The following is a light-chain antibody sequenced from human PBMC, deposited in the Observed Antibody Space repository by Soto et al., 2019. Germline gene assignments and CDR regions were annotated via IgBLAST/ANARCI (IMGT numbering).Light chain of an antibody. CDR3: SSYAGSNNVEV. Sequence: QSALTQPPSAAGAPGQSVTIAWTGASSDVGGYNYVSWYQQHPGKAPKHMIYEVSKRPSGVPDRFSGSKSGNTASLTVSGLQAEDEADYYCSSYAGSNNVEVFGTGTNVTVL. V-gene: IGLV2-8*01. CDR2: EVS. J-gene: IGLJ1*01. CDR1: SSDVGGYNY.